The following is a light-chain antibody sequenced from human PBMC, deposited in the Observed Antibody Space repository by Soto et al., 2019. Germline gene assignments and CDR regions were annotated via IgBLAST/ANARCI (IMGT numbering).Light chain of an antibody. CDR2: AAS. CDR1: QSISSY. CDR3: QQSYSTPRT. V-gene: IGKV1-39*01. J-gene: IGKJ2*01. Sequence: DIQMTQSPSSLSASVGDRVTITCRASQSISSYLNWYQQKPGKAPKLLIYAASSLQSGVPSRFSGSGSWTDFTLTIRRLQPEDFATYYCQQSYSTPRTFGQGTKLEIK.